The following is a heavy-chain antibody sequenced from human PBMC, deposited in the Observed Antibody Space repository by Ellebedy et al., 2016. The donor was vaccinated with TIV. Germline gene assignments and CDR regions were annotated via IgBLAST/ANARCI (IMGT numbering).Heavy chain of an antibody. D-gene: IGHD5-18*01. V-gene: IGHV4-59*01. J-gene: IGHJ4*02. Sequence: MPSETLSLTCSVSGGSISSYYWTWIRQPPGKGLEWIGYMSYSGSTNYNPSLKSRVTISVDTSKNQFSLKLSSVTAADTAVFYCASGFSYGLLDYWGQGTLVAVSS. CDR1: GGSISSYY. CDR3: ASGFSYGLLDY. CDR2: MSYSGST.